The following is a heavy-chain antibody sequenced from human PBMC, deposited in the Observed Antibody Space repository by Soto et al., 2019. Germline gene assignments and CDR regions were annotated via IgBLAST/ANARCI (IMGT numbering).Heavy chain of an antibody. V-gene: IGHV3-11*05. CDR2: ISSSTSHT. CDR1: GFTFSDYY. Sequence: QVQLVESGGGLVKPGGSLRLTCAVSGFTFSDYYMTWIRQAPGKGLEWVSYISSSTSHTNYADSVKGRFTISRDNAKNSRFLQVNSLRAEDTAVYYGARGRGAAADYFDFWGQGTLVTVSS. CDR3: ARGRGAAADYFDF. D-gene: IGHD6-13*01. J-gene: IGHJ4*02.